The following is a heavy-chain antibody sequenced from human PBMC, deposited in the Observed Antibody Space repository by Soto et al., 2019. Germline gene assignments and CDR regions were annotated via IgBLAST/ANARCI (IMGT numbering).Heavy chain of an antibody. Sequence: QVQLVESGGGVVQPGRSLRLSCATSGFTFRSYAMHWVRQAPGKGLEWVAVIWYDGSNEYYADSVKGRFTISRDNSKNTLYLQMNYLRAEDTAVFYCARGDQRGVNYYGMDVWGLGTTVTVSS. J-gene: IGHJ6*02. V-gene: IGHV3-33*01. D-gene: IGHD3-3*01. CDR2: IWYDGSNE. CDR1: GFTFRSYA. CDR3: ARGDQRGVNYYGMDV.